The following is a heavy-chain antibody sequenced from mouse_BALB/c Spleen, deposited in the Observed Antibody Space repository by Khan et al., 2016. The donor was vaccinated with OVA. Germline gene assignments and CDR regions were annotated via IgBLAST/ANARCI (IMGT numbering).Heavy chain of an antibody. D-gene: IGHD1-1*01. CDR1: GYTFTSYW. CDR3: SSENYYGRSCYAMDY. CDR2: IGPGSSNT. V-gene: IGHV1S41*01. J-gene: IGHJ4*01. Sequence: DLVKPGTSVKLYCKASGYTFTSYWINWINQRPGQGLEWIGRIGPGSSNTNYNEMFKGKAALTVDTSSSTAYIQLSSLSSEDSAVYFCSSENYYGRSCYAMDYWGQGTSVTVSS.